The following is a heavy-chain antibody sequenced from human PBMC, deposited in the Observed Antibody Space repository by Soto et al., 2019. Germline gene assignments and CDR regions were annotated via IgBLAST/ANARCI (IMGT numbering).Heavy chain of an antibody. D-gene: IGHD4-17*01. J-gene: IGHJ4*02. Sequence: SETLSLTCAVYGGSFSGYYWSWIRQPPGKGLEWIGEINHSGSTNYNPSLKSRVTISVDTSKNQFSLKLSSVTAADTVVYYCARGPRLRFSFRYFDYWGQGTLVTVSS. CDR3: ARGPRLRFSFRYFDY. CDR1: GGSFSGYY. CDR2: INHSGST. V-gene: IGHV4-34*01.